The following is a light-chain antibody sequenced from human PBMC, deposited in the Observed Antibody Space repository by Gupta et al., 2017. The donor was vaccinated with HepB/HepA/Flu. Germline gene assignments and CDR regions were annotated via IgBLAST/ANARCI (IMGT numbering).Light chain of an antibody. CDR3: QQYYDIPTT. J-gene: IGKJ4*01. CDR1: QNVLYSSNNKNY. CDR2: WAS. Sequence: DIVMTQSQASLAVPLGERATINCKSSQNVLYSSNNKNYLAWYQQKPGQPPKLLIYWASTRESGVPDRFSGSGSGTDFTLTISSLQAEDVAVYYCQQYYDIPTTFGGGTKVEIK. V-gene: IGKV4-1*01.